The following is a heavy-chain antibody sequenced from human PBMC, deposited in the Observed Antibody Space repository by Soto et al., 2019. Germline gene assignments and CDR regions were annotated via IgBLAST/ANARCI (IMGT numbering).Heavy chain of an antibody. CDR3: ARDADCVVVVAAGPAKGFGY. J-gene: IGHJ4*02. D-gene: IGHD2-15*01. CDR2: ISYDGSNK. CDR1: GITLSDYA. V-gene: IGHV3-30-3*01. Sequence: QVQLVESGGGVVQPGRSLRLSCAASGITLSDYAMHWVRQAPGKGLEWVAVISYDGSNKYYADSVKGRFTISRDTSKNTLYLQMNILRPEDTAVYYCARDADCVVVVAAGPAKGFGYWGQGTLVAVSS.